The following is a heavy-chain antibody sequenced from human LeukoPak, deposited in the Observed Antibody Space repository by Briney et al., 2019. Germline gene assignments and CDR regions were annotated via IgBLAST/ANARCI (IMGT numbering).Heavy chain of an antibody. V-gene: IGHV3-48*03. J-gene: IGHJ3*02. D-gene: IGHD4-17*01. CDR3: ARDDYGGTFDAFDI. CDR1: GFTFSNYE. CDR2: IGSGGGSI. Sequence: GGSLRLSCSASGFTFSNYEMNWVRQAPGKGLEWVSYIGSGGGSIYYADSVRGRFTSSRDNAKKSLFLQMNSLRVEDTAVYYCARDDYGGTFDAFDIWGQGAMVTVSS.